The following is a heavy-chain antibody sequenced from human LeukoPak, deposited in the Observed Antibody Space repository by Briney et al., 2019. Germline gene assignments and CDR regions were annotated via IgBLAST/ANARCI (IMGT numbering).Heavy chain of an antibody. Sequence: KPGGSLRLSYAAWGFTFSIYSMNWVRQAPGKGLEWVSSISSSSSYIYYADSVKGRFTISRDNAKNSLYLQMNSLRAEDTAVYYCARDRGYSSGGSCYDAFDIWGQGTMVTVSS. D-gene: IGHD2-15*01. CDR2: ISSSSSYI. CDR3: ARDRGYSSGGSCYDAFDI. J-gene: IGHJ3*02. V-gene: IGHV3-21*01. CDR1: GFTFSIYS.